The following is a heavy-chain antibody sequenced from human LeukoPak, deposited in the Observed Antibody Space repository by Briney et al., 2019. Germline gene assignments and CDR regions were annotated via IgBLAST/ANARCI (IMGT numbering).Heavy chain of an antibody. CDR1: GYTFTSYG. V-gene: IGHV1-18*01. J-gene: IGHJ4*02. CDR3: AKVGQGQQLVSGFDY. D-gene: IGHD6-13*01. CDR2: LSAYNGNT. Sequence: GASAKVSCKASGYTFTSYGITWVRQAPGQGLEWMGWLSAYNGNTNYAQKLQGRVTMTTDTSTSTAYMELRGLRSDDTAVYYCAKVGQGQQLVSGFDYWGQGTLVTVSS.